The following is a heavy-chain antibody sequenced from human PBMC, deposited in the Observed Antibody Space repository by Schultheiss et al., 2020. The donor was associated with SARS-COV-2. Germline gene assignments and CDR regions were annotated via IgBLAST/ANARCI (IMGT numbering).Heavy chain of an antibody. Sequence: ASVKVSCKASGGTFSSYAISWVRQAPGQGLEWMGRINPNSGGTNYAQKFQGRVTMTTDTSTSTAYMELRSLRSDDTAVYYCARGGSTAVEFDYWGQGTLVTVSS. D-gene: IGHD3-16*01. CDR1: GGTFSSYA. J-gene: IGHJ4*02. CDR3: ARGGSTAVEFDY. V-gene: IGHV1-18*01. CDR2: INPNSGGT.